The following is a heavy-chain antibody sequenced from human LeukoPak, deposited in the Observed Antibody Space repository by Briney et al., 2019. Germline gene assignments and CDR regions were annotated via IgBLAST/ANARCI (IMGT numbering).Heavy chain of an antibody. CDR1: GGSFSGYY. V-gene: IGHV4-34*01. Sequence: PSETLSFTCAVYGGSFSGYYWSWIRQPPGKGLEWIGEVNHSGSTNYNPSLKSRVTISVDTSKNQFSLKLSSVTAADTAVYYCARSEPAWITMVRGDPRGWFDPWGQGTLVTVSS. D-gene: IGHD3-10*01. CDR3: ARSEPAWITMVRGDPRGWFDP. J-gene: IGHJ5*02. CDR2: VNHSGST.